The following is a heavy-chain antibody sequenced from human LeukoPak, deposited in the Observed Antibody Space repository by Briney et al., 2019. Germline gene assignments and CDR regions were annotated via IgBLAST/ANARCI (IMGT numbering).Heavy chain of an antibody. J-gene: IGHJ6*03. D-gene: IGHD6-6*01. CDR1: GYTFTGYY. CDR3: ARAATYSSSSTPQNPYYYYYMDV. V-gene: IGHV1-2*02. Sequence: EASVKVSCKASGYTFTGYYMHWVRQAPGQGLEWMGWINPNSGGTNYAQKFQGRVTITADKSTSTAYMELSSLRSEDTAVYYCARAATYSSSSTPQNPYYYYYMDVWGKGTTVTVSS. CDR2: INPNSGGT.